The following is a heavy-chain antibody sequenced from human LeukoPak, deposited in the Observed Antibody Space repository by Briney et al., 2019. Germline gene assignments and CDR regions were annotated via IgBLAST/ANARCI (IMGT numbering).Heavy chain of an antibody. V-gene: IGHV4-38-2*02. CDR1: GYSISSGYY. J-gene: IGHJ4*02. CDR2: IYHSGST. Sequence: SETLSLTCTVSGYSISSGYYWGWIRQPPGKGREWIGSIYHSGSTYYNPSLKSRVTISVDTSKNQFSLKLSSVTAADTAVYYCARGIIVGATVFDYWGQGTLVTVSS. CDR3: ARGIIVGATVFDY. D-gene: IGHD1-26*01.